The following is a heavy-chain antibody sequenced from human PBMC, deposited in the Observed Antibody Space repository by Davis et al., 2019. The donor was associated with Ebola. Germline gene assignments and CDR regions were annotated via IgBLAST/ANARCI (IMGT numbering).Heavy chain of an antibody. J-gene: IGHJ6*02. CDR3: ARDRVQDDYYHSLAMDV. D-gene: IGHD1-1*01. V-gene: IGHV3-30*03. CDR1: GFTFSSYW. CDR2: ISYDGSNK. Sequence: GGSLRLSCAASGFTFSSYWMSWVRQAPGKGLEWVAVISYDGSNKYYADSVKGRFTVSRDNSKNTLFLQMNSLRPEDTAVYYCARDRVQDDYYHSLAMDVWGQGTTVAVSS.